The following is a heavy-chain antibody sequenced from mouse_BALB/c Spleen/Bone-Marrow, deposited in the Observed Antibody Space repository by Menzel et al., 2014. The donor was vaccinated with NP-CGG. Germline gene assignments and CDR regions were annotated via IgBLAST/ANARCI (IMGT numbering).Heavy chain of an antibody. CDR1: GYAFTNYL. Sequence: VKLMESGPELVRPVTSVKVSCKASGYAFTNYLMEWIKQRPGQGLEWIGVINPGSGGTNYNEKFKGKATLTADKSSSTAYMQLSSLTSDDSAVYFCARRIYYAMGYWGQGTTLTVSS. CDR2: INPGSGGT. V-gene: IGHV1-54*01. CDR3: ARRIYYAMGY. J-gene: IGHJ2*01. D-gene: IGHD2-1*01.